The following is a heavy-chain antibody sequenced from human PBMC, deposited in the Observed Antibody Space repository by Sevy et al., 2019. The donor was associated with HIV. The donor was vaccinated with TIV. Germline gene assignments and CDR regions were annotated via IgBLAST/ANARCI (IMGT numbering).Heavy chain of an antibody. CDR3: ARGGDFNDRSAKRDFDY. V-gene: IGHV3-33*01. CDR1: GFTFSNYG. Sequence: GGSLRLSCAASGFTFSNYGMHWVRQAPGKGLEWVAVIWKDGSNKYYADSVKGRFTISRDNSKNTLYLQLNSLRVDDTAVYFCARGGDFNDRSAKRDFDYWGQGTMVTVSS. J-gene: IGHJ4*02. D-gene: IGHD3-22*01. CDR2: IWKDGSNK.